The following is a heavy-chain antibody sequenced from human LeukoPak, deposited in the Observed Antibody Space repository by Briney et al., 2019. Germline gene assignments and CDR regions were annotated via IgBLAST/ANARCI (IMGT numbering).Heavy chain of an antibody. J-gene: IGHJ5*02. V-gene: IGHV1-69*01. CDR2: IIPIFGTA. CDR3: ARDKSDTAMVYNWFDP. Sequence: GSSVKVSCQGSGGTFSRYAISWVRQAPGQGLEWMGGIIPIFGTANYAQNFQARVTITADESTSTAYMELSSLRSEDTAVYYCARDKSDTAMVYNWFDPWGQGTLVTVSS. D-gene: IGHD5-18*01. CDR1: GGTFSRYA.